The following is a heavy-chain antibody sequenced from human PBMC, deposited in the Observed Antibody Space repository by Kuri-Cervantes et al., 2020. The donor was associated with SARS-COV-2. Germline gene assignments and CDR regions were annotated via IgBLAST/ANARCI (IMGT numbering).Heavy chain of an antibody. Sequence: SETLSLTCAVSGYSISSGYYWGWIRQPPGKGLEWIGSIYHSGSTYYNPSLKSRVTISVDTSKNQFSLKLSSVTAADTAVYYCARGNYGSGSYALDYWGQGTLVTVSS. CDR2: IYHSGST. CDR3: ARGNYGSGSYALDY. D-gene: IGHD3-10*01. V-gene: IGHV4-38-2*01. J-gene: IGHJ4*02. CDR1: GYSISSGYY.